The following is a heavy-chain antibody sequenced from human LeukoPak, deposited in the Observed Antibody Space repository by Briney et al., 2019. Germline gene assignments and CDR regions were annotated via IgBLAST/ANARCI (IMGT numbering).Heavy chain of an antibody. Sequence: ASVKVSCKASGYTFTGYYMHWVRQAPGQWLEGMGWINPNSGGTNYAQKFQGRVTMTRDTSISTAYMELSRLRSDDTAVYYCARAAAVAGTRNDAFDIWGQGTMVTVSS. CDR1: GYTFTGYY. J-gene: IGHJ3*02. D-gene: IGHD6-19*01. CDR3: ARAAAVAGTRNDAFDI. CDR2: INPNSGGT. V-gene: IGHV1-2*02.